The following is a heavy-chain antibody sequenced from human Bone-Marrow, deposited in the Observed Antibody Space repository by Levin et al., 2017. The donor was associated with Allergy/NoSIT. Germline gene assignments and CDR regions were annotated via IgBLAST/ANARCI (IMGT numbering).Heavy chain of an antibody. V-gene: IGHV4-39*01. J-gene: IGHJ4*02. Sequence: SETLSLTCTVSGASINSPTHYWGWIRQPPGTGPECVGTIYYRGSTYYNPSLKSRVTMSVDRTRNQFSLRLTSVTAADTAVYYCARQGVDTSLVTGYFDYWGQGILVTASS. CDR2: IYYRGST. CDR1: GASINSPTHY. CDR3: ARQGVDTSLVTGYFDY. D-gene: IGHD5-18*01.